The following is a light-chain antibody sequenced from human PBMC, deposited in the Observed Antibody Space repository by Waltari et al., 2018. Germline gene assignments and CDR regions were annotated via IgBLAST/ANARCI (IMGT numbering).Light chain of an antibody. CDR2: DAS. J-gene: IGKJ3*01. CDR3: QQRSNSFA. V-gene: IGKV3-11*01. CDR1: QSVSSY. Sequence: EMVFTQSPATLSLSPGERATLSCRASQSVSSYLAWYQQKPGQAPRLLIYDASTRAAGIPARFSGSGSVTEFTLTISSLEPEDFAVYYCQQRSNSFAFGPGTRVDIK.